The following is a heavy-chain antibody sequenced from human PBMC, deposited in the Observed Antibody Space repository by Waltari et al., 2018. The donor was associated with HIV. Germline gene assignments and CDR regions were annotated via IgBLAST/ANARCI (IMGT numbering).Heavy chain of an antibody. CDR3: ARDRGGYGGVYYYYYGMDV. CDR2: IYTSGST. V-gene: IGHV4-4*07. CDR1: GGSISSYY. J-gene: IGHJ6*02. D-gene: IGHD2-8*02. Sequence: QVQLQESGPGLVKPSETLSLTCTVSGGSISSYYWSWIRHSSGKGLEWIGRIYTSGSTNYNPALKSRVTMSVDTSKNQFSLKLSSVTAADTAVYYCARDRGGYGGVYYYYYGMDVWGQGTTVTVSS.